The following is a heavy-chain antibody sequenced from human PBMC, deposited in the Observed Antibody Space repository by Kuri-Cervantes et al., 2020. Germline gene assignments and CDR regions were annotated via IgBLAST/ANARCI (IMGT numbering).Heavy chain of an antibody. CDR2: IYYSGST. CDR3: ARGSLTAATTT. V-gene: IGHV4-39*07. CDR1: GGSISSSSYY. D-gene: IGHD6-13*01. J-gene: IGHJ5*02. Sequence: SETLSLTCTVSGGSISSSSYYWGWIRQPPGKGLEWIGSIYYSGSTYYNPSLKSRVTISVDTSKNQFSLKLSSVTAADTAVYYCARGSLTAATTTWGQGTLVTVSS.